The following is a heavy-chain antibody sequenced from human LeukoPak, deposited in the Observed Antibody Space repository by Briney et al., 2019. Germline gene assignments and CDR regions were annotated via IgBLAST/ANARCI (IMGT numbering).Heavy chain of an antibody. CDR3: ASSYSSSWYKGAFDY. CDR2: INPSGGST. V-gene: IGHV1-46*01. J-gene: IGHJ4*02. Sequence: ASVKVSCKASGYTFTSYYMHWVRQAPGQGLEWMGMINPSGGSTSYAQKFQGRVTMTRDTSTSTVYMELSSLRSEDTAVYYCASSYSSSWYKGAFDYWGQGTLVTVSS. D-gene: IGHD6-13*01. CDR1: GYTFTSYY.